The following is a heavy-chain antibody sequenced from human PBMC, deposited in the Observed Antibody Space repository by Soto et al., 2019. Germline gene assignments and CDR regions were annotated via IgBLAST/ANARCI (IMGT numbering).Heavy chain of an antibody. CDR3: ASDLVRASTDDGMDV. Sequence: ASVKVSCKASGGTFSSYAISWVRQAPGQGLEWMGGINPIFGTANYAQKFQGRVTVTGDESTSTDYMELSSLRSEATAVYYCASDLVRASTDDGMDVWGQGTTVTVSS. CDR2: INPIFGTA. V-gene: IGHV1-69*13. D-gene: IGHD3-10*01. J-gene: IGHJ6*02. CDR1: GGTFSSYA.